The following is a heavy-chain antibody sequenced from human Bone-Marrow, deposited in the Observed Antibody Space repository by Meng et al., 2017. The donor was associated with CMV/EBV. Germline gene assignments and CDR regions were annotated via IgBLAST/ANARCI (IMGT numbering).Heavy chain of an antibody. J-gene: IGHJ4*02. CDR2: ISSSSSYI. Sequence: GESLKISCAASGLTFSSYNMNWVRQAPGKGLEWVSSISSSSSYIYYGDSVKGRFTISRDNAKNSLYLQMNSLRAEDTAVYYCARLPLRYCSSTSCYYFDYWGQGTLVTVSS. V-gene: IGHV3-21*01. CDR3: ARLPLRYCSSTSCYYFDY. D-gene: IGHD2-2*01. CDR1: GLTFSSYN.